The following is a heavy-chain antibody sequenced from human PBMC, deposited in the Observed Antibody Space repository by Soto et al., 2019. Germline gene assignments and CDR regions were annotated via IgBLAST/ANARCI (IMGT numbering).Heavy chain of an antibody. J-gene: IGHJ6*02. CDR1: GFTFSNAW. Sequence: GGSLRLSCAASGFTFSNAWMNWVRQAPGKGLEWVGRIKSKTDGGTTDYAAPVKGRFTISRDDSKNTLYLQMNSLKTEDTAVYYCTTDYCSGGSCYLYYYYGMDVWGQGTTVTVSS. V-gene: IGHV3-15*07. D-gene: IGHD2-15*01. CDR3: TTDYCSGGSCYLYYYYGMDV. CDR2: IKSKTDGGTT.